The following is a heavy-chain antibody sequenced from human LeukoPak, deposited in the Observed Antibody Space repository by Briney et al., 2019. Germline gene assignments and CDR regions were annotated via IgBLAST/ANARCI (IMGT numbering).Heavy chain of an antibody. CDR2: ISSSSSYI. CDR1: GFTFSSYS. CDR3: AREDSFSYFFDY. Sequence: PGGSLRLSCAASGFTFSSYSMNWVRQAPGKGLEWVSSISSSSSYIYYADSVKGRFTISRDNAKNSLYLQMNSLRAEDTAVYYCAREDSFSYFFDYWGQGTLVTVSS. V-gene: IGHV3-21*01. J-gene: IGHJ4*02. D-gene: IGHD3-22*01.